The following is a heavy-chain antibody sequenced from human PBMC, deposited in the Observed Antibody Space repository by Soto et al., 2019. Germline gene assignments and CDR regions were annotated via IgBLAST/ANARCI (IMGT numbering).Heavy chain of an antibody. V-gene: IGHV3-33*01. J-gene: IGHJ6*02. CDR1: GFTFSSYG. D-gene: IGHD3-10*01. Sequence: QVQLVEAGGGVVQPGRSLRLSCAASGFTFSSYGMHWVRQAPGKGLERVAVIWYDGSNKYYADSVKGRFTISRDNSKNTLYLQRNSLRAEGTDVYYCARDPGKYYYGSGSYYNQHGMDVWGQGTTVTVSS. CDR2: IWYDGSNK. CDR3: ARDPGKYYYGSGSYYNQHGMDV.